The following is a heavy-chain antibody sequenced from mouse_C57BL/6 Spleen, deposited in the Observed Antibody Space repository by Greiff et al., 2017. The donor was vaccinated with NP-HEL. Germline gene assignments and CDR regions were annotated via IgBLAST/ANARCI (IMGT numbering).Heavy chain of an antibody. D-gene: IGHD1-1*01. V-gene: IGHV1-52*01. CDR3: ASLITTVVDYCDY. CDR1: GYTFTSYW. CDR2: IDPSDSET. Sequence: QVQLQQPGAELVRPGSSVKLSCKASGYTFTSYWMHWVKQRPIQGLEWIGNIDPSDSETHYNQKFKDKATLTVDKSSSTAYMQLSSLTSEDSAVYYCASLITTVVDYCDYWGQGTTLTVSS. J-gene: IGHJ2*01.